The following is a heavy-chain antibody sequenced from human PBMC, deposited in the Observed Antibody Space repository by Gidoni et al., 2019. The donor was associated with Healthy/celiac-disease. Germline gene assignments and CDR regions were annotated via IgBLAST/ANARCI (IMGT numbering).Heavy chain of an antibody. D-gene: IGHD6-19*01. V-gene: IGHV3-33*01. J-gene: IGHJ3*02. CDR3: ARDKYTASSGWSYAFDI. CDR2: IWYDGSNK. Sequence: QVQLVESGGGVVQPGRSLRLSCAASGFTFSSYGMHWVRQAPGKGLEWVAVIWYDGSNKYYADSVKGRFTISRDNSKNTLYLQMNSLRAEDTAVYYCARDKYTASSGWSYAFDIWGQGTMVTVSS. CDR1: GFTFSSYG.